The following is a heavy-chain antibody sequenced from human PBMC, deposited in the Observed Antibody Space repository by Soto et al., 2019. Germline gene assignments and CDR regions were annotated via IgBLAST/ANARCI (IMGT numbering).Heavy chain of an antibody. J-gene: IGHJ4*02. CDR2: ISYDGSNK. CDR1: GFTFSSYA. Sequence: QVQLVESGGGVVQPGRSLRLSCAASGFTFSSYAMHWVRQAPGKGLEWVAVISYDGSNKYYADSVKGRFTISRDNSKNTLYLQMNSLRAEDTAVYYCLTKDCGGDCYSAPVYWGQGTLVTVSS. CDR3: LTKDCGGDCYSAPVY. V-gene: IGHV3-30-3*01. D-gene: IGHD2-21*02.